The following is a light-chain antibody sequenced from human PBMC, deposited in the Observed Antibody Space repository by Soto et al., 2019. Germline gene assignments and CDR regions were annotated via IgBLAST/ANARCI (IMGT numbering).Light chain of an antibody. Sequence: QSVLTQPASVSGSPGQSITISCTGTSSDVGGYNYVSWYQQHPGKAPKLMVYEVSNRPSGVSNRFSGSKSGNTASLTISVLQAEDEADYYCSPYTSSSTWVFGGGTKLTVL. CDR2: EVS. CDR3: SPYTSSSTWV. V-gene: IGLV2-14*01. CDR1: SSDVGGYNY. J-gene: IGLJ3*02.